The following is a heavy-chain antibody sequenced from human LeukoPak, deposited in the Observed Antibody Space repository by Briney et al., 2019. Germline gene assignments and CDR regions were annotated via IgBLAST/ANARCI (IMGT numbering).Heavy chain of an antibody. Sequence: PGRSLRLSCAASGFTFDDYAMHWVRQAPGKGLEWVSGNRWNSGSIVYADCVKGRFTISRDTVKNSLYLQMNSLSAEDPALYYCAKGALYDFWSGYSIVNWFDPWGQGTLVTVSS. CDR3: AKGALYDFWSGYSIVNWFDP. V-gene: IGHV3-9*01. D-gene: IGHD3-3*01. J-gene: IGHJ5*02. CDR2: NRWNSGSI. CDR1: GFTFDDYA.